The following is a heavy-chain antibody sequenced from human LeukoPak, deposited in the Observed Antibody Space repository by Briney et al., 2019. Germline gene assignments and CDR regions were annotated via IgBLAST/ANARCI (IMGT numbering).Heavy chain of an antibody. D-gene: IGHD3-3*01. CDR3: ARGITIFGVSGGFDP. Sequence: GGSLRLSCAASGFTFSSYSMNWVRQAPGKGLEWVSSISSSSSYIYYADSVKGRFTISRDNAKHSLYLQMNSLRAEDTAVYYCARGITIFGVSGGFDPWGQGTLVTVSS. CDR2: ISSSSSYI. CDR1: GFTFSSYS. J-gene: IGHJ5*02. V-gene: IGHV3-21*01.